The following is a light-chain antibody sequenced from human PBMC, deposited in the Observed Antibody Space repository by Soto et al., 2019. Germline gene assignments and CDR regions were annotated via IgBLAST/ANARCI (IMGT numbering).Light chain of an antibody. V-gene: IGKV3-11*01. J-gene: IGKJ5*01. CDR2: DAS. Sequence: EVVFTKSPATLSLYPGERATLSCRASQSVSSYLAWYQQKPGQAPRLLIYDASNRETGIPARFSGSGAGTVFTRTISSLEPEDFEVNNCQQRSNWTITFGQGTRLEIK. CDR3: QQRSNWTIT. CDR1: QSVSSY.